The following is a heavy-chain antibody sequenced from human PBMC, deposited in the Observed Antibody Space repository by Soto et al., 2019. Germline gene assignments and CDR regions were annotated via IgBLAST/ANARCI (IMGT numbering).Heavy chain of an antibody. D-gene: IGHD4-17*01. CDR3: ASSPNDSGDRH. CDR1: GYTFTSYY. V-gene: IGHV1-8*01. Sequence: QVQLVQSGAEVKKPGASVKGSCTASGYTFTSYYINWVRQATGQGLEWMGWMNTNSGNTGYAQKFQGRVTMTRNTSISTSYMELSSLRSEAAAVYYCASSPNDSGDRHWGKGTLVTVTS. CDR2: MNTNSGNT. J-gene: IGHJ4*02.